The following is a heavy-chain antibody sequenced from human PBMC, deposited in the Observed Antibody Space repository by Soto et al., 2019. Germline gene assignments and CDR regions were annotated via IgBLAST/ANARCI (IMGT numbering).Heavy chain of an antibody. V-gene: IGHV4-59*08. CDR1: GGSINSYY. Sequence: SETLSLTCTVSGGSINSYYWSWIRQPPGKRLEWIGYIYYSGSTNYNPSLKSRATISVDTSKNQFSLKLSSVSAADTAVYYCARHLGTYYYYGLDVWGQGTTVTVSS. D-gene: IGHD1-7*01. CDR2: IYYSGST. CDR3: ARHLGTYYYYGLDV. J-gene: IGHJ6*02.